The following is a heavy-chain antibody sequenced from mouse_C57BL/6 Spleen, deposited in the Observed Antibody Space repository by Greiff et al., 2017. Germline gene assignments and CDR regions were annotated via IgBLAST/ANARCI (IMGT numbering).Heavy chain of an antibody. CDR1: GYTFTSYW. Sequence: PGTSVKLSCKASGYTFTSYWMHWVKQRPGQGLEWIGVIDPSDSYTNYNQKFKGKATLTVDTSSSTAYMQLSSLTSADSAVYYCVCSLLRRGYYAMDYWGQGTSVPVSS. CDR3: VCSLLRRGYYAMDY. J-gene: IGHJ4*01. D-gene: IGHD1-2*01. CDR2: IDPSDSYT. V-gene: IGHV1-59*01.